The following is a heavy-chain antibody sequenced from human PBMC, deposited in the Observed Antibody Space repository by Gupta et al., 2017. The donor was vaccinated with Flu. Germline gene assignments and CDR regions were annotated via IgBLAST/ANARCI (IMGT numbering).Heavy chain of an antibody. D-gene: IGHD4-17*01. V-gene: IGHV3-33*01. CDR3: ARGGGGEDAHHYAMDV. J-gene: IGHJ6*02. Sequence: YAMHWVRQAPGKGLEWVAIIWFDGSNKYYVDSVTGRFTISRDNSKKTLFLQMNGLGVEDTGVYFCARGGGGEDAHHYAMDVWGQGTTVTVSS. CDR1: YA. CDR2: IWFDGSNK.